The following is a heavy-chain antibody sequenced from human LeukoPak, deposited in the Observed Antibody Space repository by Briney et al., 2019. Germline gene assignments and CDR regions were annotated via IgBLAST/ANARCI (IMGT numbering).Heavy chain of an antibody. Sequence: GGSLTLSCAASGFTFSSYCMHWVRQAPGKGLEWVAVISYDGSNKYYADSVKGRFTISRDNSKNTLYLQMNSLRAEDTAVYYCAKGAVWFGELFSAEYFQHWGQGTLVTVSS. D-gene: IGHD3-10*01. J-gene: IGHJ1*01. CDR2: ISYDGSNK. CDR1: GFTFSSYC. V-gene: IGHV3-30*18. CDR3: AKGAVWFGELFSAEYFQH.